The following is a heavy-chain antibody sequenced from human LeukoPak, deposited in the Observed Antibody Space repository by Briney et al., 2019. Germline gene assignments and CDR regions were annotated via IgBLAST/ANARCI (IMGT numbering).Heavy chain of an antibody. CDR3: TKEGATGSRYNFDY. J-gene: IGHJ4*02. Sequence: GGSLRLSCAASGFTFSRHGMHWVRQAPGKGLEWVAVISNDGTIEYCADSVKGRFTISRDNSKNTVSLQMNSLREDDTAVFYCTKEGATGSRYNFDYWGQGTLVTVSS. D-gene: IGHD2-15*01. CDR1: GFTFSRHG. CDR2: ISNDGTIE. V-gene: IGHV3-30*18.